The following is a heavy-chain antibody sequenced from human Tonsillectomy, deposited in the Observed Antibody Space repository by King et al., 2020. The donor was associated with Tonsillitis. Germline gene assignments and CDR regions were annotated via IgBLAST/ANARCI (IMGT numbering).Heavy chain of an antibody. V-gene: IGHV1-69*01. D-gene: IGHD4-17*01. CDR2: IMPIFGTA. J-gene: IGHJ6*02. CDR1: GGTFSSYA. Sequence: QVQLVESGAEVKKPGSSVKVSCKASGGTFSSYAISWVRQAPGQGLEWMGGIMPIFGTANYAQKFQGRVKITADESTSTAYVELSSLRSGDTAVYYGAILATVTTSPYYYSGMDVWGQGTTVTVSS. CDR3: AILATVTTSPYYYSGMDV.